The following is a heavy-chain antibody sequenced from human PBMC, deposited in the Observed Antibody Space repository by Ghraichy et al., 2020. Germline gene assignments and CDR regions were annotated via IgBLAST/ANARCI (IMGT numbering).Heavy chain of an antibody. CDR3: TPVYNYGSGHYYPSNY. CDR2: INGDGTST. J-gene: IGHJ4*02. V-gene: IGHV3-74*01. CDR1: GFAFSRNW. D-gene: IGHD3-10*01. Sequence: GGSLRLSCAASGFAFSRNWLHWVRQAPGKGLMWVSRINGDGTSTNYADSVKGRFTISRDNAKNTLYLQMNSLRAEDTAVYYCTPVYNYGSGHYYPSNYWGQGTLVTVSS.